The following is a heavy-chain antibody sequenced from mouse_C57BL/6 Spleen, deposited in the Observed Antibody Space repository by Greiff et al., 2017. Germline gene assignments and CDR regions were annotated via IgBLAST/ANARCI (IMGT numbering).Heavy chain of an antibody. V-gene: IGHV14-1*01. D-gene: IGHD1-1*01. CDR1: GFNIKDYY. CDR2: IDPEDGDT. J-gene: IGHJ3*01. CDR3: TATGGSSPAWFAY. Sequence: EVQLQQSGAELVRPGASVKLSCTASGFNIKDYYMHWVKQRPEQGLEWIGRIDPEDGDTEYAPTFQGEATMTADTSSNTAYLQLSSLTSEDTAVYYCTATGGSSPAWFAYWGQGTLVTVSA.